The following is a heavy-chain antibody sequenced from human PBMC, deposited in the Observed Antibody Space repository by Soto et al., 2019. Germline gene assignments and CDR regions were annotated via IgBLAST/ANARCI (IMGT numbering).Heavy chain of an antibody. Sequence: GGSLRLSCEASGFSMSGYSMCWVRQSAGKGLEWLAYITVVTGNTRYADSVKGRFTISADRGRNSVFLQLNSLRDEDTAVYYCVRDRDLGGDMAHGDFWGQGTLVTVSS. CDR3: VRDRDLGGDMAHGDF. J-gene: IGHJ4*01. CDR1: GFSMSGYS. CDR2: ITVVTGNT. V-gene: IGHV3-48*02. D-gene: IGHD2-21*01.